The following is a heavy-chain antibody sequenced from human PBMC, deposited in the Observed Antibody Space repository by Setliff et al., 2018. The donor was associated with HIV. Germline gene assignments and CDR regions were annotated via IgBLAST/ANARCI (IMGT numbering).Heavy chain of an antibody. Sequence: GGSLRLSCEVSGFTFSIYGMHWVRQAPGKGLEWVAFIRYDGSNKYYADSVKGRFTISRDNSKNTLYLQINSLRAEDTAVYYCARDRDTTIWYFDIWGRGTLVTVSS. V-gene: IGHV3-30*02. CDR2: IRYDGSNK. CDR3: ARDRDTTIWYFDI. CDR1: GFTFSIYG. J-gene: IGHJ2*01. D-gene: IGHD5-12*01.